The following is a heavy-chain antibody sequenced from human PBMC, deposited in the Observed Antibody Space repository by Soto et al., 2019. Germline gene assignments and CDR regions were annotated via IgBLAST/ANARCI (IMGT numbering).Heavy chain of an antibody. CDR3: ARDRGDAGDAGY. CDR1: GFTFSNYV. V-gene: IGHV3-33*01. CDR2: LWSDGSNR. J-gene: IGHJ4*02. Sequence: PGGSLRLSCAASGFTFSNYVMHWVRQAPGKGLEWVADLWSDGSNRYYADSVQGRFTISRDNSKNTLYLLMNSLRAEDTAVYYCARDRGDAGDAGYWGQGTLVTVSS. D-gene: IGHD2-21*02.